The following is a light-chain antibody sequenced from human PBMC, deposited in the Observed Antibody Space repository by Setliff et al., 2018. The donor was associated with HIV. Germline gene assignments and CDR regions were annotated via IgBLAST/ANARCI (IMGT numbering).Light chain of an antibody. V-gene: IGLV2-14*03. CDR2: DVS. Sequence: QSVLTQPASVSGSPGQSITISCIGTSSDVGGYDFVSWYQQRPCKAPKLIIFDVSERPSGVSHRFSGSKSGNTASLTISGLQTEDEADYFCASYRSPATYVFGIGTKVTVL. CDR3: ASYRSPATYV. J-gene: IGLJ1*01. CDR1: SSDVGGYDF.